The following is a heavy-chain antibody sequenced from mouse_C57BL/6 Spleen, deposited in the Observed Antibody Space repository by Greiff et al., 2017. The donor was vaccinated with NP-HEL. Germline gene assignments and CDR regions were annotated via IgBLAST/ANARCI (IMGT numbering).Heavy chain of an antibody. V-gene: IGHV1-26*01. D-gene: IGHD2-3*01. J-gene: IGHJ4*01. CDR3: ARRDDGYRGYAMDY. Sequence: EVQLQQSGPELVKPGASVKISCKASGYTFTDYYMNWVKQSHGKSLEWIGDINPNNGGTSYNQKFKGKATLTVDKSSSTAYMELRSLTSEDSAVYYCARRDDGYRGYAMDYWGQGTSVTVSS. CDR2: INPNNGGT. CDR1: GYTFTDYY.